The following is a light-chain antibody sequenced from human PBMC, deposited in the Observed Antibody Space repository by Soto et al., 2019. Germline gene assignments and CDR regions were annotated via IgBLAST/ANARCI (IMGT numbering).Light chain of an antibody. CDR1: QSISSW. CDR2: DAS. V-gene: IGKV1-5*01. J-gene: IGKJ5*01. CDR3: HSRA. Sequence: DIQMTQSPSTLSASVGDRVTITCRASQSISSWLAWYQQKPGKAPKLLIYDASNLESGVPSRFSGSGSGTEFTLTISSLQPDDFATYYCHSRALGQGTRLEIK.